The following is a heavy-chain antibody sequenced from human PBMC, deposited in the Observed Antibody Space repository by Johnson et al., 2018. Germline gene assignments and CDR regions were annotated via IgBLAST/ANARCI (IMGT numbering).Heavy chain of an antibody. Sequence: VQLQESGGGLVKXGGSLRLSCAASGFTFSIYGMNWVRQAPWKGLEWVSFIGGSGTSIHYADSVKGRFTISRDNAKNSLYLQMRSLRAEDSAIYLCARGQWLVPGYYYYMDVWGEGTTVTVSS. V-gene: IGHV3-21*01. J-gene: IGHJ6*03. D-gene: IGHD6-19*01. CDR2: IGGSGTSI. CDR1: GFTFSIYG. CDR3: ARGQWLVPGYYYYMDV.